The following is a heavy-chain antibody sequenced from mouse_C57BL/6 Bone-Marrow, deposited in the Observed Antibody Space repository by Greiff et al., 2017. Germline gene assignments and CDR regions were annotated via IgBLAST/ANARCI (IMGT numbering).Heavy chain of an antibody. Sequence: VQLQQSGAELVRPGASVTLSCKASGYTFTDYEMHWVKQTPVHGLEWIGAIDPETGGTAYNQKFKGKAILTADKSSSTAYMELRSLTSEDSAVYYCTRGSYDGYYAVGFAYWGQGTLVTVSA. D-gene: IGHD2-3*01. J-gene: IGHJ3*01. V-gene: IGHV1-15*01. CDR2: IDPETGGT. CDR1: GYTFTDYE. CDR3: TRGSYDGYYAVGFAY.